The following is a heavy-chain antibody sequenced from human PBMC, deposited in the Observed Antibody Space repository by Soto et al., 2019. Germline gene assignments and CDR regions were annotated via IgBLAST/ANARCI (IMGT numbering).Heavy chain of an antibody. D-gene: IGHD3-10*01. CDR3: AREVSSFGSNHFDS. CDR2: IYYTGTT. J-gene: IGHJ4*02. Sequence: TLSLTCSVSGTSIRGYYWTRIRQPPGKGLEWIGYIYYTGTTKYNPSLKSRVTISVDTSKNQFSLRLNSVTAADTAVYYCAREVSSFGSNHFDSWGQGALVTVSS. CDR1: GTSIRGYY. V-gene: IGHV4-59*01.